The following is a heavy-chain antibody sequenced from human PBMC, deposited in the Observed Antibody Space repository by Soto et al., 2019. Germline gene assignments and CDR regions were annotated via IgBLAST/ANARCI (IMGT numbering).Heavy chain of an antibody. CDR1: GYTFTGYY. CDR3: AREPNYFDY. V-gene: IGHV1-2*02. J-gene: IGHJ4*02. Sequence: ASVKVSCKASGYTFTGYYMHWVRQAPGQGLEWMGWINPNSGGTNYAQKFQGRVTMTTDTSTSTAYMELRSLRSDDTAVYYCAREPNYFDYWGQGTLVTVSS. CDR2: INPNSGGT.